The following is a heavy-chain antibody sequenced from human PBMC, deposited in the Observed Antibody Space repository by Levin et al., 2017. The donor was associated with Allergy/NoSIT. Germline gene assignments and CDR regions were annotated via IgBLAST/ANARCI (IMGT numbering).Heavy chain of an antibody. D-gene: IGHD2-2*01. CDR3: ARGGCSSTSCLDN. CDR1: GFTFSNYY. CDR2: VYSDGTIT. J-gene: IGHJ4*02. V-gene: IGHV3-74*01. Sequence: GESLKISCAASGFTFSNYYMHWVRQAPGKGLEWVSRVYSDGTITDYADSVKGRFTISRDNARNTLYLQMNSLRAEDTADYYCARGGCSSTSCLDNWGQGILVTVSS.